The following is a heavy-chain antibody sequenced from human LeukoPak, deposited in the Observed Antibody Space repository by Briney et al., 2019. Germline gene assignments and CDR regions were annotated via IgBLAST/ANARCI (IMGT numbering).Heavy chain of an antibody. CDR1: GFTFSSYA. J-gene: IGHJ1*01. Sequence: GGSLRLPCAASGFTFSSYAMSWVRQAPGKGLEWVSAISGSGGSTYYADSVKGRFTISRDNSKNTLYLQMNSLRAEDTAVYYCAKDFRRRYCSGGSCYFAEDFQHWGQGTLVTVSS. V-gene: IGHV3-23*01. CDR2: ISGSGGST. D-gene: IGHD2-15*01. CDR3: AKDFRRRYCSGGSCYFAEDFQH.